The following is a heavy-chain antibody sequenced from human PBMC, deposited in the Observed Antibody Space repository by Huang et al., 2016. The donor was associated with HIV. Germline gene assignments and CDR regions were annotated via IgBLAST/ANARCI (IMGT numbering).Heavy chain of an antibody. V-gene: IGHV4-39*01. J-gene: IGHJ3*02. CDR1: GGSISSSSYY. CDR2: IYYSGST. D-gene: IGHD2-2*01. CDR3: ARHMDCSSSSCLAGGHERGPFDM. Sequence: QLQLQESGPGLVKPSETLSLTCSVSGGSISSSSYYWGWIRQPPGKGLEWIGSIYYSGSTFYNPSLKSQVTISGDTSKNQFSLRLSSVTAADTSVYYCARHMDCSSSSCLAGGHERGPFDMWGQGTMVTVSS.